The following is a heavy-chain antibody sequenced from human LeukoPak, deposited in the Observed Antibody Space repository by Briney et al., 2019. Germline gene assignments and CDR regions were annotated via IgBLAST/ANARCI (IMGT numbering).Heavy chain of an antibody. V-gene: IGHV4-59*01. J-gene: IGHJ5*02. CDR1: GGSISSYY. Sequence: SETLSLTCTVSGGSISSYYWSWIRQPPGKGLEWIGYIYYSGSTNYNPSLKSRVTISVDTSKNQFSLKLSSVTAADTAVYYCARPILEYSSSSYWFDPWGQGTLVTVSS. CDR3: ARPILEYSSSSYWFDP. CDR2: IYYSGST. D-gene: IGHD6-6*01.